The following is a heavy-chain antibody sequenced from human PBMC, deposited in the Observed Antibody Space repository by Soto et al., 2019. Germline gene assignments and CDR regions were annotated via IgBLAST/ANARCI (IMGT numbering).Heavy chain of an antibody. CDR2: ISYDGSNK. CDR1: GFTFSSYA. CDR3: ARGKVAQGGDWFDP. Sequence: PGGSLRFSCAASGFTFSSYAMHWVRQAPGKGLEWVAVISYDGSNKYYADSVKGRFTISRDNSKNTLYLQMNSLRAEDTAVYYCARGKVAQGGDWFDPWGQGTLVTVSS. J-gene: IGHJ5*02. D-gene: IGHD2-15*01. V-gene: IGHV3-30-3*01.